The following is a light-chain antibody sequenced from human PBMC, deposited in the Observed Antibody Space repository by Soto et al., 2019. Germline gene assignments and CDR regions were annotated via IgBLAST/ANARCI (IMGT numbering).Light chain of an antibody. CDR3: QQRSNWPPLT. V-gene: IGKV3-11*01. Sequence: EIGVTQSPATLSLSPGERATLSCRASQSVSSYLAWYQQKPGQAPRLLIYDASNRATGIPARFSGSGSGTDFTLTISSLEPEDFAVYYCQQRSNWPPLTFGGGTKVDIK. CDR1: QSVSSY. J-gene: IGKJ4*01. CDR2: DAS.